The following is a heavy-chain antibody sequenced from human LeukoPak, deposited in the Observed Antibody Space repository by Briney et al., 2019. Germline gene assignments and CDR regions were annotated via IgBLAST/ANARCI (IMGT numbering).Heavy chain of an antibody. CDR1: GFTFSSYA. V-gene: IGHV3-30*04. J-gene: IGHJ6*02. D-gene: IGHD4-23*01. CDR3: ARGSLGGYYYGMDV. Sequence: PGGSLRLSCAASGFTFSSYAMHWVRQAPGKGLEWVAVISYDGSNKYYADSVKGRFTISRDNSKNTLYLQMNSLRAEDTAVYYCARGSLGGYYYGMDVWGQGTTVTVSS. CDR2: ISYDGSNK.